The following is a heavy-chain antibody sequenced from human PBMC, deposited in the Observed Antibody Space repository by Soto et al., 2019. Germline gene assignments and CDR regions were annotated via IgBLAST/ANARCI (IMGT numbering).Heavy chain of an antibody. CDR3: ASSHIAAAPHGMDV. CDR1: GYTFTSYA. Sequence: QVQLVQSGAEVKKPGASVKVSCKASGYTFTSYAMHWVRQAPGQRLEWMGWINAGNGNTKYSQKFQGRVTITRATSASTAYMELSSLRSEDTAVYYWASSHIAAAPHGMDVWGQGTTVTVSS. V-gene: IGHV1-3*01. J-gene: IGHJ6*02. D-gene: IGHD6-13*01. CDR2: INAGNGNT.